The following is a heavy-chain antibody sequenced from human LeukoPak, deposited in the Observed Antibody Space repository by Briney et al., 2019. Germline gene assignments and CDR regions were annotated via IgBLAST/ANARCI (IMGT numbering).Heavy chain of an antibody. V-gene: IGHV3-23*01. Sequence: QPGGSLRLSCAASGFTFSNYAMNWVRQAPGKGLEWVSLISGSGGDTYSADSVKGRFTTSRDNSKNTLYLQMNSLRAEDTAVYYCAKGDLYYYSYMDVWGKGTTVTVSS. CDR2: ISGSGGDT. CDR3: AKGDLYYYSYMDV. D-gene: IGHD2-21*02. CDR1: GFTFSNYA. J-gene: IGHJ6*03.